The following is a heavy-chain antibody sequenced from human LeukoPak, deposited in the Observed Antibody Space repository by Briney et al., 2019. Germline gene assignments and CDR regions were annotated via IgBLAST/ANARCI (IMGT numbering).Heavy chain of an antibody. CDR3: ARGAPRGTSLNPYYFDS. Sequence: PGRSLRLSCAAAGLTFSTNSMNWVRQAPGKGLEWVSYISFSSSTIYYADSVKGRFTISRDNAKNLLYLQMNSLRAEDTAVYYCARGAPRGTSLNPYYFDSWGQGTLVTVSS. V-gene: IGHV3-48*01. D-gene: IGHD6-6*01. CDR1: GLTFSTNS. CDR2: ISFSSSTI. J-gene: IGHJ4*02.